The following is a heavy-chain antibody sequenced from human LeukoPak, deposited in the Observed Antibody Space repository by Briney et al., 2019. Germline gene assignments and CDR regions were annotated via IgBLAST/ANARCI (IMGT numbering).Heavy chain of an antibody. V-gene: IGHV3-21*01. J-gene: IGHJ3*02. CDR2: ISVSDSYK. D-gene: IGHD2-21*01. CDR3: ARLYLDAFDI. Sequence: PRGSLRLSCAASGFTFSGHSMSWVRQAPGTGLEWVSSISVSDSYKYFADSVKGRFTISRDNAKSSLYLQMNSLTAEDTALYYCARLYLDAFDIWGQGTMVTVS. CDR1: GFTFSGHS.